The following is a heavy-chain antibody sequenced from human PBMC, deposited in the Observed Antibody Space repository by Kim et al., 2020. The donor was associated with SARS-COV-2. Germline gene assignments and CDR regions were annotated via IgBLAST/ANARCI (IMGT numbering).Heavy chain of an antibody. Sequence: SETLSLTCTVSGGSISSSSYYWGWIRQPPGKGLEWIGSIYYSGSTYYNPSLKSRVTISVDTSKNQFSLKLSSVTAADTAVYYCARQRSTVVVVVAAIMFADAFDIWGQGTMVTVSS. D-gene: IGHD2-15*01. CDR1: GGSISSSSYY. CDR2: IYYSGST. CDR3: ARQRSTVVVVVAAIMFADAFDI. V-gene: IGHV4-39*01. J-gene: IGHJ3*02.